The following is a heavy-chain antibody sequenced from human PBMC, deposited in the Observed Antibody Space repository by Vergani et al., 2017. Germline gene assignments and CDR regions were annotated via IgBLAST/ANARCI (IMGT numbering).Heavy chain of an antibody. J-gene: IGHJ4*02. D-gene: IGHD6-13*01. CDR2: IIPIFGTA. V-gene: IGHV1-69*01. CDR3: ARDVRAPHSSSWYYFDY. CDR1: GGTFSSYA. Sequence: QVQLVQSGAEVKKPGSSVKVSCKASGGTFSSYAISWVRQAPGLGLEWMGGIIPIFGTANYAQKFQGRVTITADESTSTAYMELSSLRSEDTAVYYCARDVRAPHSSSWYYFDYWGQGTLVTVSS.